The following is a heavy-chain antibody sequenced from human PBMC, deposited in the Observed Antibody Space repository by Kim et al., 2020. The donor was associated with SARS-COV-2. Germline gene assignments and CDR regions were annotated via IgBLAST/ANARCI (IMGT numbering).Heavy chain of an antibody. CDR1: GFTFGDYA. V-gene: IGHV3-9*01. CDR2: ISWNSGSI. CDR3: VKDVLLHAVARDYYGMDV. J-gene: IGHJ6*02. Sequence: GGSLRLSCAASGFTFGDYAMDWVRQAPGKGLEWVSGISWNSGSIGYADSVKGRFTISRDNAKNSLYLQMDSLRAEDTAVYWCVKDVLLHAVARDYYGMDVWGQGTTVTVSS. D-gene: IGHD2-15*01.